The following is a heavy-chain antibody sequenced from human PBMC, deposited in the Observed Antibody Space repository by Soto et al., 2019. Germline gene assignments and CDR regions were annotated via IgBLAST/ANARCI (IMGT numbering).Heavy chain of an antibody. V-gene: IGHV1-69*13. Sequence: SVKVSCKASGGTFSSYAISWVRQAPGQGLEWMGGIIPIFGTANYAQKFQGRVTITADESASTAYMELGSLRSEDTAVYYCARAYSSGHRYFDYWGQGTLVTVSS. D-gene: IGHD6-19*01. CDR2: IIPIFGTA. J-gene: IGHJ4*02. CDR3: ARAYSSGHRYFDY. CDR1: GGTFSSYA.